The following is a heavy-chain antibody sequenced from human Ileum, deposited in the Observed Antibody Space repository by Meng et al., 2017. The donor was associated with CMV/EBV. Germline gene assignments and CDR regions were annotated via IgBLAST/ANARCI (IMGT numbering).Heavy chain of an antibody. V-gene: IGHV5-51*01. CDR3: ARFLHDYSSYVKY. Sequence: GESLKISCKGSGYSFTSYWIGWVRQMPGKGLEWMGIIYPDDSDTRYSPSFQGQVTISADKSISTAYLQWTSLKASDTAMYYCARFLHDYSSYVKYWGQGTLVTVSS. CDR1: GYSFTSYW. D-gene: IGHD4-11*01. CDR2: IYPDDSDT. J-gene: IGHJ4*02.